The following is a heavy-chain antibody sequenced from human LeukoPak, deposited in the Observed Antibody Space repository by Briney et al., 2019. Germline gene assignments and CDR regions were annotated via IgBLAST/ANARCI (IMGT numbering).Heavy chain of an antibody. J-gene: IGHJ4*02. Sequence: GGSLRLSCAASGFTFSSYAMSWVRQAPGKGLEWVSAISGSGGSTYYAHSVKGRFTISRDNSKNTLYLQMNSLRAEDTAVYYCAKLTSGVALSGSYSGPYYFDYWGQGTLVTVSS. CDR2: ISGSGGST. V-gene: IGHV3-23*01. D-gene: IGHD1-26*01. CDR3: AKLTSGVALSGSYSGPYYFDY. CDR1: GFTFSSYA.